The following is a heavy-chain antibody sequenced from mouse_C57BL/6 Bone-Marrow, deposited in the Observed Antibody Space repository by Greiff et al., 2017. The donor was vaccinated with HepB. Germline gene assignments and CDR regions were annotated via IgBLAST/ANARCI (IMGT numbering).Heavy chain of an antibody. CDR1: GYTFTSYW. Sequence: VQLQQPGAELVKPGASVKMSCKASGYTFTSYWITWVKQRPGQGLEWIGEIYPRSGNTYYNEKFKGKATLTADKSSSTAYMELRSLTSEDSAVYFCARKGITTVSYWGQGTTLTVSS. J-gene: IGHJ2*01. V-gene: IGHV1-55*01. CDR3: ARKGITTVSY. CDR2: IYPRSGNT. D-gene: IGHD1-1*01.